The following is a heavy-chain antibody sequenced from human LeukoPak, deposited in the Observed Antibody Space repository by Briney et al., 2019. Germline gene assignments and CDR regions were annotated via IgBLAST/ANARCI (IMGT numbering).Heavy chain of an antibody. Sequence: GGSLRLSCAASGFTFSSYAMSWVRQAPGKGLEWVANIKEDGSEKYYVDSVKGRFTISRDNAKNSLYLQMNSLRAEDTAVYYCARDHYYDSSFRFASDYWGQGTLVTVSS. V-gene: IGHV3-7*01. CDR1: GFTFSSYA. CDR3: ARDHYYDSSFRFASDY. D-gene: IGHD3-22*01. J-gene: IGHJ4*02. CDR2: IKEDGSEK.